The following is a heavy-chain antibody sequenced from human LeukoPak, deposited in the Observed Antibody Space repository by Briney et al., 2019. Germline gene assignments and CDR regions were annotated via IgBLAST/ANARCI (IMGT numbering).Heavy chain of an antibody. Sequence: GESLKISCKGSGYTFASYWVAWVRQMPGKGLEWMGIIYPDDSDIRYSPSFQGQVTISADKSISTAYLQWSSLKASDTGIYYCARGIGAVLNWFDPWDQGTLVTVSS. CDR3: ARGIGAVLNWFDP. CDR2: IYPDDSDI. CDR1: GYTFASYW. D-gene: IGHD6-13*01. J-gene: IGHJ5*02. V-gene: IGHV5-51*01.